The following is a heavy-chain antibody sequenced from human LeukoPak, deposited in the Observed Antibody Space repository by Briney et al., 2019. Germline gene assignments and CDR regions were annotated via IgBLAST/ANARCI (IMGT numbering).Heavy chain of an antibody. V-gene: IGHV1-46*04. D-gene: IGHD2-15*01. CDR1: EYTFTSYY. CDR3: GRTYCSGGTCSSGAFDI. CDR2: VNPSGGST. J-gene: IGHJ3*02. Sequence: ASVKVSCKASEYTFTSYYIHWVRQAPGQGLEWMGLVNPSGGSTTYAQKLQGRVTMTRDMSTTTVYMELSSLRSEDTAVYYCGRTYCSGGTCSSGAFDIWGQGTMVTVSS.